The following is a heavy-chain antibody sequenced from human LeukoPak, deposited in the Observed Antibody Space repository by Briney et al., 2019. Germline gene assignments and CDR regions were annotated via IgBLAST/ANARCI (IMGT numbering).Heavy chain of an antibody. D-gene: IGHD5-18*01. CDR1: GGSISSYY. CDR3: ARQLEPQLWLVPYFDY. J-gene: IGHJ4*02. V-gene: IGHV4-59*01. Sequence: SETLSLTCTVSGGSISSYYWSWIRQPPGKGLEWIGYIYYSGSTNYNPSLKSRVTISVDTSKNQFSLKLSSVTAADTAVYYCARQLEPQLWLVPYFDYWGQGTLVTVSS. CDR2: IYYSGST.